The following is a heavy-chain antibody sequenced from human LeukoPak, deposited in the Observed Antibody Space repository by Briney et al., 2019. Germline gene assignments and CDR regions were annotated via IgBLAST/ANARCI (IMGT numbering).Heavy chain of an antibody. Sequence: PGGSLRLSCAASGFTFSSYAMSWVRQAPGKGLEWVSAISGSGGSTYYADSVKGRFTISRDNSKNTLYLQMNSLRADDTAVYYCATGLCSGDSCPPDYWGQGTLVTVSS. CDR2: ISGSGGST. V-gene: IGHV3-23*01. D-gene: IGHD2-15*01. J-gene: IGHJ4*02. CDR1: GFTFSSYA. CDR3: ATGLCSGDSCPPDY.